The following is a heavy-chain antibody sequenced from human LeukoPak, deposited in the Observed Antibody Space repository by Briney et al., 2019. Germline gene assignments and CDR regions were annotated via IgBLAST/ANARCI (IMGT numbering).Heavy chain of an antibody. J-gene: IGHJ3*02. CDR2: IYYSGST. CDR3: AREFTEGAFDI. D-gene: IGHD2-8*02. V-gene: IGHV4-59*01. CDR1: GGSISSYY. Sequence: SETLSLTCTVSGGSISSYYWNWIRQPPGKGLEWIGYIYYSGSTNYNPSLKSRVTISVDTSKNQFSLKLSSVTAADTAVYYCAREFTEGAFDIWGQGTMVTVSS.